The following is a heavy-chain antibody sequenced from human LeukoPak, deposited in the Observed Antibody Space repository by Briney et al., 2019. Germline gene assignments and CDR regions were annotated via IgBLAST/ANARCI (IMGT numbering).Heavy chain of an antibody. CDR2: ISGSGGST. J-gene: IGHJ4*02. CDR3: AKGATYYYGSGRPYYFDY. Sequence: GGSLRLSCAASGFTFSSYAMSWVRQAPGKGLEWVSAISGSGGSTYYADSVEGRFTISRDNSKNTLYLQMNSLRAEDTAVYYCAKGATYYYGSGRPYYFDYWGQGTLVTVSS. CDR1: GFTFSSYA. D-gene: IGHD3-10*01. V-gene: IGHV3-23*01.